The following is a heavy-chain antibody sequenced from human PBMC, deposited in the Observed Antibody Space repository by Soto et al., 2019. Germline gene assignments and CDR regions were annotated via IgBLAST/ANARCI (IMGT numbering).Heavy chain of an antibody. D-gene: IGHD6-19*01. Sequence: EVQLLESGGGLVQPGGSLRLSCAASGFTFSSYAMSWVRQAPGKGLEWVSVISGSGGSTYYGDSVKGRFTISRDNSKNTLYLQMTRLRAEDTAVYYCARRASGWFFDYWGQGTLVTVSS. CDR2: ISGSGGST. CDR1: GFTFSSYA. V-gene: IGHV3-23*01. CDR3: ARRASGWFFDY. J-gene: IGHJ4*02.